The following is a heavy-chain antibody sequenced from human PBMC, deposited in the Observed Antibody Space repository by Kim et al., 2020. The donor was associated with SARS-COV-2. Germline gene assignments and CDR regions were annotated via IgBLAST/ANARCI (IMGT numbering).Heavy chain of an antibody. V-gene: IGHV3-74*01. D-gene: IGHD2-21*01. CDR2: INPDGSST. CDR1: GFTFSSHW. Sequence: GGSLRLSCTASGFTFSSHWMHWVRQAPGKGLMWVARINPDGSSTSYADSVKGRFTISRDNARNTLYLQVNSLRVEDTAVYYCTRDSYCDVSRCSRLRHVYYGMDAWGQGTTVTVSS. J-gene: IGHJ6*02. CDR3: TRDSYCDVSRCSRLRHVYYGMDA.